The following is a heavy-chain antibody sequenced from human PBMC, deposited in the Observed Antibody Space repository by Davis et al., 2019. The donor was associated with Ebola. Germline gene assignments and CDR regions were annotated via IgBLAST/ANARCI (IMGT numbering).Heavy chain of an antibody. V-gene: IGHV1-69*13. CDR1: GGTFSSYA. D-gene: IGHD2-2*01. Sequence: AASVKVSCKASGGTFSSYAISWVRPAPGQGLEWMGGIIPIFGTANYAQKFQGRVTITADESTSTAYMELSSLRSEDTAVYYCASYCSSTSCSGYYYYYGMDVWGQGTTVTVSS. CDR3: ASYCSSTSCSGYYYYYGMDV. J-gene: IGHJ6*02. CDR2: IIPIFGTA.